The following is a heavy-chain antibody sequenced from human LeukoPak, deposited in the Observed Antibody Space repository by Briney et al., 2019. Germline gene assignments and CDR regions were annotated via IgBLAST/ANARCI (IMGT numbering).Heavy chain of an antibody. D-gene: IGHD1-26*01. J-gene: IGHJ4*02. CDR3: AKNSGTYYY. CDR1: GFTFSDHG. Sequence: GGSLRLSCAASGFTFSDHGMTWVRQAPGRGLEWVSTVSDRGGSTYYADSVKGRFTISRDNSNNTVYLQMDSLRVDDTGVYFCAKNSGTYYYWGQGTLVTVSS. CDR2: VSDRGGST. V-gene: IGHV3-23*01.